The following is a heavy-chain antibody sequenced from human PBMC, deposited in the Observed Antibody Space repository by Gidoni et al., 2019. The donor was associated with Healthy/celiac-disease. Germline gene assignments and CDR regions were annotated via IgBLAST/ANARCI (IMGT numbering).Heavy chain of an antibody. CDR2: LNHSGSP. V-gene: IGHV4-34*01. D-gene: IGHD3-10*01. CDR1: GGSSSGYY. J-gene: IGHJ1*01. CDR3: AREGTLVRGVLRYFQH. Sequence: QVQLQQWGAGLLKPSETLSLTCADYGGSSSGYYWRWLRQPLGKGLGWIGALNHSGSPNYNPSRKSLVTIAVDTSKNPFSLTLRSVTSADTAVYYCAREGTLVRGVLRYFQHWGQGTLVTVSS.